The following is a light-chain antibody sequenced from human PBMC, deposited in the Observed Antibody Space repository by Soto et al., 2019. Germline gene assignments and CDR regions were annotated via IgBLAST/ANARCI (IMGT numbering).Light chain of an antibody. CDR3: SSYTITNTLEVR. V-gene: IGLV2-14*01. CDR1: NSDVGGYNH. CDR2: GVS. J-gene: IGLJ2*01. Sequence: QSALTQPASVSGSPGQSITISCTGTNSDVGGYNHVSWYQQRPGEAPKLMIYGVSNRPSGISNRFSGSKSGNTASLTISGLQAEDEADYYCSSYTITNTLEVRFGGGTKLTVL.